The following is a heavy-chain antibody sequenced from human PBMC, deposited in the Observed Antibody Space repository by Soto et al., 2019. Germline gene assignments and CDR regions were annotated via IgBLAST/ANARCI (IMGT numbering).Heavy chain of an antibody. Sequence: QVQLVQSGAEVKKPGSSVKVSCKASGGTFSSYAISWVRQAPGQGLEWMGGIIPIFGTANYAQKFQGRVTITADESTSTAYMELSSLRSEETAVYYCARAYVAAAGTLQGSSYGMDVWGQGTTVTVSS. D-gene: IGHD6-13*01. CDR3: ARAYVAAAGTLQGSSYGMDV. CDR1: GGTFSSYA. CDR2: IIPIFGTA. V-gene: IGHV1-69*12. J-gene: IGHJ6*02.